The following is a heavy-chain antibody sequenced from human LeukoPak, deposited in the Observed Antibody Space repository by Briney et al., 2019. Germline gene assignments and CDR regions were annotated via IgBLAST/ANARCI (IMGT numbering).Heavy chain of an antibody. CDR3: ARGGYGDYGEFDY. CDR2: INPNSGGT. J-gene: IGHJ4*02. CDR1: GYTFTSYG. D-gene: IGHD4-17*01. Sequence: ASVKVSCKASGYTFTSYGISWVRQAPGQGLEWMGWINPNSGGTNYAQKFQGRVIMTRDTSISTAYMELSRLRSDDTAVYYCARGGYGDYGEFDYWGQGTLVTVSS. V-gene: IGHV1-2*02.